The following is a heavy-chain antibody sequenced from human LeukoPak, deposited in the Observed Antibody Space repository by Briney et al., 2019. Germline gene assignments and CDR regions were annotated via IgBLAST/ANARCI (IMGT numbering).Heavy chain of an antibody. CDR1: GFTFSSYA. CDR2: ISGSGGST. V-gene: IGHV3-23*01. Sequence: GGSLRLSCAASGFTFSSYAMSWVRQAPGKGLEWVSAISGSGGSTYYADSVKGRFTISKDNSKNTLYLQMNSLRAEDTAVYYCAKDRDETVATVTSLLWDYWGQGTLVTVSS. D-gene: IGHD4-11*01. CDR3: AKDRDETVATVTSLLWDY. J-gene: IGHJ4*02.